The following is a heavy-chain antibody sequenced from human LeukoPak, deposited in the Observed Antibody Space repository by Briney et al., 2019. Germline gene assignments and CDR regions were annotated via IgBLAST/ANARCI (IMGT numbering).Heavy chain of an antibody. CDR1: GYTFTDYY. J-gene: IGHJ6*03. V-gene: IGHV1-69-2*01. CDR2: VDPEDGET. Sequence: ATVKISCKASGYTFTDYYMHWVQQAPGKGLEWMGRVDPEDGETIYAEKFQGRVTITADTSTDTAYMELSSLRSEDTAVYYCATGPSNYYYYYMDVWGKGTTVTVSS. CDR3: ATGPSNYYYYYMDV.